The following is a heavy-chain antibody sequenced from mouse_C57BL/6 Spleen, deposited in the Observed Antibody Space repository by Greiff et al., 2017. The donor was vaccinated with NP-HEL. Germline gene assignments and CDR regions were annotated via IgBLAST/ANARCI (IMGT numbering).Heavy chain of an antibody. CDR2: IDPNSGGT. V-gene: IGHV1-62-3*01. Sequence: QVQLQQPGAELVKPGASVTLSSKASGYTFTSYWMHWVKQRPGRGLEWIGRIDPNSGGTKYNEKFKSKATLTVDKPSSTAYMKLSSLTSEDSAVYYCASSKGRDGFYGYFDVWGTGTTVTVSS. D-gene: IGHD2-3*01. CDR1: GYTFTSYW. J-gene: IGHJ1*03. CDR3: ASSKGRDGFYGYFDV.